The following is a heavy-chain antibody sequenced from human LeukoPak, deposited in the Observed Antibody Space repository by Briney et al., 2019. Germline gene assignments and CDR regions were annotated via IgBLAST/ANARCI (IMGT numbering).Heavy chain of an antibody. D-gene: IGHD1-26*01. J-gene: IGHJ1*01. Sequence: SETLSLTCTVAGFSISKGFYWGWVRQPPGKGLEFIATIYHDGTSHYNPSLESRATISVDTSRNQFSLKLTSVTAADTAVYYCARDVSWDESFQRWGQGTLVTVSP. CDR3: ARDVSWDESFQR. V-gene: IGHV4-38-2*02. CDR2: IYHDGTS. CDR1: GFSISKGFY.